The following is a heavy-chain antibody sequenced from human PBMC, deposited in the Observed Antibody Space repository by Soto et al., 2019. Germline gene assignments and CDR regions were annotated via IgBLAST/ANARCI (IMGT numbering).Heavy chain of an antibody. V-gene: IGHV1-8*01. D-gene: IGHD5-12*01. CDR1: GYTFTSYD. J-gene: IGHJ3*02. Sequence: ASVKVSCKASGYTFTSYDINWVRQATGQGLEWTGWMNPNSGNTGYAQKFQGRVTMTRNTSISTAYMELSSLRSEDTAVYYCARIRGYSGPGAFDIWGQGTMVTVSS. CDR3: ARIRGYSGPGAFDI. CDR2: MNPNSGNT.